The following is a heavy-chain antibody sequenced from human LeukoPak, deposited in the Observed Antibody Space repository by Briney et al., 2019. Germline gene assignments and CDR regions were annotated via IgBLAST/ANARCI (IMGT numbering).Heavy chain of an antibody. CDR3: ARHGSSWYYFDY. CDR2: IYHSGST. CDR1: GYSISSGYY. J-gene: IGHJ4*02. Sequence: PSETLSLTCTVSGYSISSGYYWGWIRQPPGKGLEWIGSIYHSGSTYYNPSLKSRVTISVDTSKNHFSLKLSSVTAADTAVYYCARHGSSWYYFDYWGQGTLVTVSS. D-gene: IGHD6-13*01. V-gene: IGHV4-38-2*02.